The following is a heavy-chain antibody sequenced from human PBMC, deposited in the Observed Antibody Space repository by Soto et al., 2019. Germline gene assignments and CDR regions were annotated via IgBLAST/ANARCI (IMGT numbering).Heavy chain of an antibody. Sequence: SETLSLTCTVSGGPISHADYYWTWIRQHPGKGLEWIGYIYYSGGTYYNPSLESRVTVSVDTSKNQFSLNLSSVTAADTAVYYCARAMVRGVLGYWGQGIQVTVSS. CDR2: IYYSGGT. CDR1: GGPISHADYY. D-gene: IGHD3-10*01. J-gene: IGHJ4*02. V-gene: IGHV4-31*03. CDR3: ARAMVRGVLGY.